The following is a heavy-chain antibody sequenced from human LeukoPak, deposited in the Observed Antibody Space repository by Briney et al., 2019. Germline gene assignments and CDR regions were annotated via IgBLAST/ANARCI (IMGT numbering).Heavy chain of an antibody. D-gene: IGHD5-12*01. V-gene: IGHV3-21*06. J-gene: IGHJ4*02. Sequence: GGSLRLSCAASGFTFSSDSMNWVRQAPGKGLEWVSSISSTSGFISYADSVKGRFTISRDNAKSSLYLQMDSLRAEDTALYYCARVHSGYGPDYIDHWGQGTPVTVSS. CDR3: ARVHSGYGPDYIDH. CDR2: ISSTSGFI. CDR1: GFTFSSDS.